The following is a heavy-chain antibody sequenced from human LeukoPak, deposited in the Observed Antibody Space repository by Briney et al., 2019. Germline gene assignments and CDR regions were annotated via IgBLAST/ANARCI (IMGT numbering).Heavy chain of an antibody. CDR2: IYYSGST. J-gene: IGHJ4*02. CDR1: GGSFSGYY. V-gene: IGHV4-59*01. CDR3: ARGADMMIVPND. D-gene: IGHD3-22*01. Sequence: PSETLSLTCAVYGGSFSGYYWSWIRQPPGKGLEWIGYIYYSGSTNYNPSLKSRVTVSVDTSKSQFSLKLSSVTAADTAVYYCARGADMMIVPNDWGQGTLVTVPS.